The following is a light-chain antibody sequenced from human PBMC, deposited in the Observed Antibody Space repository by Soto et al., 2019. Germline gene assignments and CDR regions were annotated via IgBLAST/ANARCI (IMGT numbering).Light chain of an antibody. Sequence: IVLTQSPATLSLSPGERATLSCRASQSVSSYLAWYQQKPGQAPRLLIYDASNRATGIPARFGGSGSGTDFTLTISSLQAEDVAVYYCQQYYSTPRTFGHGTKVAIK. V-gene: IGKV3-11*01. J-gene: IGKJ1*01. CDR1: QSVSSY. CDR3: QQYYSTPRT. CDR2: DAS.